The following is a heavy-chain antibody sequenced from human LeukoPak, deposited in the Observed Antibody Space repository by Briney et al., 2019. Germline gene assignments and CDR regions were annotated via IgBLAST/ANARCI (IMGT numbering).Heavy chain of an antibody. CDR1: GFTFSSYW. CDR2: IKEDGSEK. V-gene: IGHV3-7*01. D-gene: IGHD3-10*01. Sequence: GSLRLSCAASGFTFSSYWMTWVRQAPGKGLEWVANIKEDGSEKYYMDSVQGRFTISRDNAKNSLYLQLNSLRVDDTAVYYCASSAYYFDYWGQGTLVTVSS. CDR3: ASSAYYFDY. J-gene: IGHJ4*02.